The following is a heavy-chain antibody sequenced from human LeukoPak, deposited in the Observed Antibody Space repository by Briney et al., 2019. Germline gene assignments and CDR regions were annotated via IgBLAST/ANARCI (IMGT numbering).Heavy chain of an antibody. V-gene: IGHV4-59*12. CDR2: IYYSGST. D-gene: IGHD3-10*01. J-gene: IGHJ4*02. Sequence: SETLSLTCTVSGGSISSYYWSWIRQPPGKGLEWIGYIYYSGSTNYNPSLKSRVTISVDTSKNQFSLKLSSVTAADTAVYYCARAPRLLWFGYYFDYWGQGTLVTVSS. CDR1: GGSISSYY. CDR3: ARAPRLLWFGYYFDY.